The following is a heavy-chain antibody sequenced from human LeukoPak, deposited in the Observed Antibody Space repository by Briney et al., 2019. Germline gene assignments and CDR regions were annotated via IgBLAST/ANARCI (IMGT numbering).Heavy chain of an antibody. D-gene: IGHD6-13*01. CDR1: GYTFTSYY. J-gene: IGHJ4*02. Sequence: ASVKVSCKASGYTFTSYYMHWVRQAPGQGLEWMGIINPSGGSTSYAQKFQGRVTMTRDTSTSTVYMELSSLRSEDTAVYYCARDHDVVEGIAAASMWSDYWGQGTLVTVSS. V-gene: IGHV1-46*01. CDR2: INPSGGST. CDR3: ARDHDVVEGIAAASMWSDY.